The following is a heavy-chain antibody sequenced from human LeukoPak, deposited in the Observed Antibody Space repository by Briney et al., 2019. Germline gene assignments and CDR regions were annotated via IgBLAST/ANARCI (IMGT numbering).Heavy chain of an antibody. CDR2: INPSGGST. Sequence: GASVKVSCKASEGTFSSYAISWVRQAPGQGLEWMGIINPSGGSTSYAQKFQGRVTMTRDTSTSTVYMELSSLRSEDTAVYYCARGGFGYDSSGYYYFWGQGTLVTVSS. J-gene: IGHJ4*02. D-gene: IGHD3-22*01. CDR3: ARGGFGYDSSGYYYF. V-gene: IGHV1-46*01. CDR1: EGTFSSYA.